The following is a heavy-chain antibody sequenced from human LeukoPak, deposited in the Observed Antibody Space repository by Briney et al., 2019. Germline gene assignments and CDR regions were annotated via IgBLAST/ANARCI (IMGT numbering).Heavy chain of an antibody. CDR3: ARDYDFWSGLPETHGFDI. Sequence: GGSLRLSCAASGFTFSSYAMHWVRQAPGKGLEWVAVISYDGSNKYYADSVKGRFTISRDNSKNTLYLQMNSLRAEDTAVYYCARDYDFWSGLPETHGFDIWGQGTMVTVSS. CDR2: ISYDGSNK. CDR1: GFTFSSYA. J-gene: IGHJ3*02. V-gene: IGHV3-30-3*01. D-gene: IGHD3-3*01.